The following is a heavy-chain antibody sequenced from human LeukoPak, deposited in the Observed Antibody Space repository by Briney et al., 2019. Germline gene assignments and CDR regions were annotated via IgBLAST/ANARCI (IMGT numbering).Heavy chain of an antibody. V-gene: IGHV4-4*07. CDR1: GDSSSDYY. J-gene: IGHJ4*02. Sequence: SQSLSLTCTVSGDSSSDYYWSWVRQPAGKRLEWIGRIYSSGSTHYNPSLKSRVTMSVDASRNQFSLRLTSATAADTAVYYCARDEDSSGFYYFDYWGQGTLVSVSS. CDR3: ARDEDSSGFYYFDY. D-gene: IGHD6-19*01. CDR2: IYSSGST.